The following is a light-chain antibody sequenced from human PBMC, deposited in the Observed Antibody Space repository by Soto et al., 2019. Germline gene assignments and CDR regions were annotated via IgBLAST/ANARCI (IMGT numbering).Light chain of an antibody. J-gene: IGLJ2*01. CDR1: SSDIGGYKY. CDR2: EVS. CDR3: SSYTSSGTVVV. Sequence: QSALTQPASVSGSPGQSITISCTGTSSDIGGYKYVSWYQQHPGKAPKLMISEVSSRPSGVSNRFSGSKSGNTASLTISGLQAADEATYYCSSYTSSGTVVVFGGGTQLTVL. V-gene: IGLV2-14*01.